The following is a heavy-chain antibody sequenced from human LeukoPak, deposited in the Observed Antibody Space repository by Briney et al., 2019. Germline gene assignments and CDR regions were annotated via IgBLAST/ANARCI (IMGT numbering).Heavy chain of an antibody. CDR2: TYTRGST. J-gene: IGHJ3*02. D-gene: IGHD2-15*01. V-gene: IGHV4-4*07. Sequence: SETLSLTCTVSGGSINNYYWSWIRQPAGKGLEWIGRTYTRGSTNYNPSLKSRVTMSVDTSKNRFSLKLSSVTAADTAVYYCARGRYCSADICSGGDAFDIWGQGTMVSVSS. CDR1: GGSINNYY. CDR3: ARGRYCSADICSGGDAFDI.